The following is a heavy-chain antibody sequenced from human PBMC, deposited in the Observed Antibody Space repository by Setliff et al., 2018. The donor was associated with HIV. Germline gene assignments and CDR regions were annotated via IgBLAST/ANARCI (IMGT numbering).Heavy chain of an antibody. CDR2: ISGFNGKI. Sequence: ASVKVSCKAFGYTFSSYGISWVRQAPGQGLEWMGWISGFNGKINYAENFQGRVTLTTDSSASTAHMELWSLTSDGTAVYYCARDLGGEHDYADPAYMDVWGKGTTVTVSS. CDR3: ARDLGGEHDYADPAYMDV. CDR1: GYTFSSYG. D-gene: IGHD4-17*01. J-gene: IGHJ6*03. V-gene: IGHV1-18*01.